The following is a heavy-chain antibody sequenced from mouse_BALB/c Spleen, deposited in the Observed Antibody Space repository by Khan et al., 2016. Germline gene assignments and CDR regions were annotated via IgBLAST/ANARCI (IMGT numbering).Heavy chain of an antibody. V-gene: IGHV1-9*01. Sequence: QVQLQQSGSELMKPGASVKISCKATGYTFSNYWIEWIIQRPGHGLEWIGEIFPGSGSPNYYEKFKGKTTFTADTSSNTAYMHLSSLTSEDSVVYYCARNYRYDNKYYFDYWGQGTTLTVSS. CDR1: GYTFSNYW. CDR3: ARNYRYDNKYYFDY. CDR2: IFPGSGSP. D-gene: IGHD2-14*01. J-gene: IGHJ2*01.